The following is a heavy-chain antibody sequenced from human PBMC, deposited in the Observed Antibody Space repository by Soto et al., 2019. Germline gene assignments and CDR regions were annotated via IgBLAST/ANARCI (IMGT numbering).Heavy chain of an antibody. V-gene: IGHV4-30-4*01. Sequence: SETLSLTCTVSGGSISSGDYYWSWIRQPPGKGLEWIGYIYYSGSTYYNPSLKSRVTISVDTSKNQFSLKLSSVTAADTAVYYCAREGYCSGGSCYSYDNYYYGMHVWGPGTTVTVSS. D-gene: IGHD2-15*01. CDR2: IYYSGST. J-gene: IGHJ6*02. CDR3: AREGYCSGGSCYSYDNYYYGMHV. CDR1: GGSISSGDYY.